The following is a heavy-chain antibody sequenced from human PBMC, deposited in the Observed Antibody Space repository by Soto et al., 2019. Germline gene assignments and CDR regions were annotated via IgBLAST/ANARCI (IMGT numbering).Heavy chain of an antibody. CDR1: GGSISSGGYY. CDR3: AGKICGRSGWFDL. Sequence: TLSLTCTVSGGSISSGGYYWSWIRQHPGKGLEWIGYIYYSGSTYYNPSLKSRVTISVDTSKNQFSLKLSSVTAADTAVYYCAGKICGRSGWFDLWGQGTLVTVSS. D-gene: IGHD6-25*01. CDR2: IYYSGST. V-gene: IGHV4-31*03. J-gene: IGHJ5*02.